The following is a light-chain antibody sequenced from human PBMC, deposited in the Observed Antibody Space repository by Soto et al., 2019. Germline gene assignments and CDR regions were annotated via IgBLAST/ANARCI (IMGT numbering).Light chain of an antibody. J-gene: IGKJ5*01. CDR3: QQYENLPT. Sequence: DIQMTQSPSSLSASVGDRVTITCRASQRISTYLNWYQQKPGKAPKLLIYGASTLQGGVPSRFRGSGSGTDFTFTISRLQPEDIATYYCQQYENLPTFGQGTRLEIK. V-gene: IGKV1-33*01. CDR1: QRISTY. CDR2: GAS.